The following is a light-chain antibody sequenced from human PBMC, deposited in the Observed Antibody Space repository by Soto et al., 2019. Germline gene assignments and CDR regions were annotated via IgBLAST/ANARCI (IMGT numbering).Light chain of an antibody. CDR2: GAS. J-gene: IGKJ1*01. V-gene: IGKV3-20*01. CDR3: QQYHTSPLT. CDR1: QNVDSNY. Sequence: ENVLTPSSGPPFFSPRGQPTPSSRASQNVDSNYLAWYQQKPGQAPRIIIFGASGRATGIPDRFSGSGSGTDFTLTISRLEPEDFALYYCQQYHTSPLTFGQGTKVDIK.